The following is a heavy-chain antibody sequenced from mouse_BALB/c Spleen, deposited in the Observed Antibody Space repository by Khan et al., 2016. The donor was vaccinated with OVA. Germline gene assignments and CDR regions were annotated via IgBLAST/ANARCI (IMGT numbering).Heavy chain of an antibody. CDR2: IYPYNDDT. CDR1: GYTFTSYV. CDR3: TRQLRLQSFTY. V-gene: IGHV1S136*01. Sequence: VQLQQPGPELVKPGASVKMSCMASGYTFTSYVIHWVRQKPGQDLEWIGYIYPYNDDTKYNEKFKGKATLTSDKSSSTAYMELSSLTSEDTAIYYCTRQLRLQSFTYWGQGTLVTVSA. J-gene: IGHJ3*01. D-gene: IGHD1-2*01.